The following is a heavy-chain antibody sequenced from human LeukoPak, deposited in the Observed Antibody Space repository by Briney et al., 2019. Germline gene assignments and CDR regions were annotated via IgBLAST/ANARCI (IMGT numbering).Heavy chain of an antibody. CDR2: ISWNSGSI. V-gene: IGHV3-9*01. CDR3: AKDIAPDTAMVTHFDY. Sequence: GGSLRRSCAASGFTFDDYAMHWVRQAPGKGLEWVSGISWNSGSIGYADSVKGRFTISRDNAKNSLYLQMNSLRAEDTALYYCAKDIAPDTAMVTHFDYWGQGTLVTVSS. D-gene: IGHD5-18*01. CDR1: GFTFDDYA. J-gene: IGHJ4*02.